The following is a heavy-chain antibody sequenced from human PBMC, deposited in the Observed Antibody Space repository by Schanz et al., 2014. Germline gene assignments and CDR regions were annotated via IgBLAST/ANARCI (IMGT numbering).Heavy chain of an antibody. CDR2: IIPILGIA. CDR3: AKDLISGWSGFDY. Sequence: VQLEQSGAEVKKPGSSVKVSCKASGGTFSSFGINWVRQAPGQGLEWMGRIIPILGIANYAQKFQGRVTITADRSTSTVYMELSSLRSEDTAVYYCAKDLISGWSGFDYWGQGTLVTVSS. CDR1: GGTFSSFG. J-gene: IGHJ4*02. D-gene: IGHD6-19*01. V-gene: IGHV1-69*04.